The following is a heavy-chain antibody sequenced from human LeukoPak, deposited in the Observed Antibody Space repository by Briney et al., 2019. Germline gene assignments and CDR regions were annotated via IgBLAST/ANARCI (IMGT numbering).Heavy chain of an antibody. D-gene: IGHD3-10*01. Sequence: APVKVSCKASGYTFTGYYMHWVRQAPGQGLEWMGWINPNSGGTNYAQKLQGRVTMTTDTSTSTAYMELRSLRSDDTAVYYCARDQPYYYGSGSYYKQFDYWGQGTLVTVSS. J-gene: IGHJ4*02. CDR3: ARDQPYYYGSGSYYKQFDY. V-gene: IGHV1-2*02. CDR1: GYTFTGYY. CDR2: INPNSGGT.